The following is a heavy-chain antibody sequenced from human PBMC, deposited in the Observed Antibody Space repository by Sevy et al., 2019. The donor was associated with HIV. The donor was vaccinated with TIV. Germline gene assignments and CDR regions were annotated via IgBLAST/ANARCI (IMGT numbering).Heavy chain of an antibody. Sequence: SETLSLTCTVSGGSVSSGSYYWSWIRQPPGKGLKWIGYIYYSGSTNYNPSLKSRVTISVDTSKNQFSLKLSSVTAADTAVYHCATGEAYYYDSSGSFQHWGQGTLVTVSS. J-gene: IGHJ1*01. CDR3: ATGEAYYYDSSGSFQH. V-gene: IGHV4-61*01. CDR2: IYYSGST. D-gene: IGHD3-22*01. CDR1: GGSVSSGSYY.